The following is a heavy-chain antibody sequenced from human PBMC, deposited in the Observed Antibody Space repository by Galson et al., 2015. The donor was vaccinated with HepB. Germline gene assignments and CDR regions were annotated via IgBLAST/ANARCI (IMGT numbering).Heavy chain of an antibody. CDR1: GFTFSSYA. J-gene: IGHJ3*02. CDR2: ISGSGGST. Sequence: SLRLSCAASGFTFSSYAMSWVRQAPGKGLEWVSAISGSGGSTYYADSVKGRFTISRDNSKNTLYLQMNSLRAEDTAVYYCAKEGVAAAGTGDAFDIWGQGTMVTVSS. D-gene: IGHD6-13*01. V-gene: IGHV3-23*01. CDR3: AKEGVAAAGTGDAFDI.